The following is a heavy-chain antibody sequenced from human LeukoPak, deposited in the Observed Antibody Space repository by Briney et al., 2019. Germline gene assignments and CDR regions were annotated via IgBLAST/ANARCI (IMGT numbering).Heavy chain of an antibody. D-gene: IGHD3-10*01. CDR2: IKQDGSEK. CDR3: ARGGITMVRGVIPGYFDY. Sequence: GGSLRLSCAASGFTFSSYWMSRVRQAPGKGLEWVANIKQDGSEKYYVDSVKGRFTISRDNAKNSLYLQMNSLRAEDTAVYYCARGGITMVRGVIPGYFDYWGQGTLVTVSS. J-gene: IGHJ4*02. CDR1: GFTFSSYW. V-gene: IGHV3-7*01.